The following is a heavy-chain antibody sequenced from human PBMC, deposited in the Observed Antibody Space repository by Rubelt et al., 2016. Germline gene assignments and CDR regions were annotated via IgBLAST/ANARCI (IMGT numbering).Heavy chain of an antibody. CDR3: HSFWSGYLH. CDR1: GYIFTNYW. J-gene: IGHJ4*02. D-gene: IGHD3-3*01. V-gene: IGHV5-51*01. Sequence: EVQVVQSGAEVKKPGESLRISCKGSGYIFTNYWIAWVRQMPGKGLEWMGIIYPGDSDTRYKPAFQGQVTISAEKSISIAYLQWSCLKASDTSMYYCHSFWSGYLHWGQGTLVTVSS. CDR2: IYPGDSDT.